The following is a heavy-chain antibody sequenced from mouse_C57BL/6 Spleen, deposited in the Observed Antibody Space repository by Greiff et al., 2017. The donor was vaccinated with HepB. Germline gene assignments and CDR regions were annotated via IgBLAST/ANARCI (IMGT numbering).Heavy chain of an antibody. J-gene: IGHJ2*01. CDR2: IDPEDGET. D-gene: IGHD1-1*01. CDR3: ARGESTTVVEGEFDY. CDR1: GFNIKDYY. Sequence: EVQLQQSGAELVKPGASVKLSCTASGFNIKDYYMHWVKQRTEQGLEWIGRIDPEDGETKYAPKFQGKATITADTSSNTAYLQLSSLTSEETAVYYCARGESTTVVEGEFDYWGQGTTLTVSS. V-gene: IGHV14-2*01.